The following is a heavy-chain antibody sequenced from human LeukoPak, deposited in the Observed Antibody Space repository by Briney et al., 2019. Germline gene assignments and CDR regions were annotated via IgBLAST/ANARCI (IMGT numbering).Heavy chain of an antibody. CDR2: IYYSGST. CDR3: ASLRLGTTVPY. Sequence: SETLSLTCTVSGGSISSYYWSWIRQPPGKGLEWIGSIYYSGSTYYNPSLKSRVTISVDTSKNQFSLKLSSVTAADTAVYYCASLRLGTTVPYWGQGTLVTVSS. J-gene: IGHJ4*02. CDR1: GGSISSYY. D-gene: IGHD3-16*01. V-gene: IGHV4-59*12.